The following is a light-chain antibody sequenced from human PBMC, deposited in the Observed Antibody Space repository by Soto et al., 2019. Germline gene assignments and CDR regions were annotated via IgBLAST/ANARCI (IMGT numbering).Light chain of an antibody. Sequence: QSVLTQPPSASGTPGQRVTISCSGSSSNLGSNTVNWYQQIPGTAPKLLIYTNDQRPSGVPDRFSGSKSGTSASLAISGLQFEDEADYHCSSWDDNLDAVVFGAGTKVTVL. V-gene: IGLV1-44*01. J-gene: IGLJ1*01. CDR2: TND. CDR3: SSWDDNLDAVV. CDR1: SSNLGSNT.